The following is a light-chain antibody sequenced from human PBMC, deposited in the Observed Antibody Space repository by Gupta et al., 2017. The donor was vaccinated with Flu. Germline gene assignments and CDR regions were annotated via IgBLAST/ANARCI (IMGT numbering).Light chain of an antibody. CDR1: QDISNY. CDR2: DAS. J-gene: IGKJ3*01. V-gene: IGKV1-33*01. CDR3: QQYDNLPLT. Sequence: DTQMTQSAASLSASVGDRVTITCQASQDISNYLNWYQQKPGKAPKLLIYDASNLETGVPSRFSGSGSGTDFTFTISSLQPEDIATYYCQQYDNLPLTFGPGTKVDIK.